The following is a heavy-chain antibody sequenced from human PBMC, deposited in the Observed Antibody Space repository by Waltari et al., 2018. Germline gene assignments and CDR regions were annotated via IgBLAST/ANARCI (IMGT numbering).Heavy chain of an antibody. CDR1: GYTFTGYY. V-gene: IGHV1-2*04. Sequence: QVQLVQSGAEVKKPGASVKVSCKASGYTFTGYYMQWFPQAPGQGLEWMGWINPNSGGTNYAQKFQGWVTMTRDTAISTAYMELSRLRSDDTAVYYCARSQVPPLYGMDVWGQGTTVTVSS. CDR3: ARSQVPPLYGMDV. J-gene: IGHJ6*02. CDR2: INPNSGGT.